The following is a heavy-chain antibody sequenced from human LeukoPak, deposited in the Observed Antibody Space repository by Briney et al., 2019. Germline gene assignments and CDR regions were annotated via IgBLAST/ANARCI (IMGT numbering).Heavy chain of an antibody. CDR1: GYTFTGYY. J-gene: IGHJ4*02. CDR3: ARVDSSSWYYFDY. V-gene: IGHV1-2*04. D-gene: IGHD6-13*01. CDR2: INPNSGGT. Sequence: ASVKVSCKASGYTFTGYYMHWVRQAPGQGLEWMGWINPNSGGTNYAQKFQGWVTMTRDTSISTAYMELSRLRSDDAAVYYCARVDSSSWYYFDYWGQGTLVTVSS.